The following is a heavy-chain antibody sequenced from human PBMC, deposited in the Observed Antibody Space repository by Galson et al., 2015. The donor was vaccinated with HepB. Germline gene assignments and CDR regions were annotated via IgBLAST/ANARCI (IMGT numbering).Heavy chain of an antibody. Sequence: SLRLSCAASGFTFSNAWMTRVRQAPGKGLEWVGRVRHKARRYTTDYVASVEGRFTISRDDSKNSLYLQMDSLKTEDTAVYYCSRTLPGIDLDYWGQGTLVTVSS. CDR1: GFTFSNAW. D-gene: IGHD3-3*02. CDR3: SRTLPGIDLDY. CDR2: VRHKARRYTT. J-gene: IGHJ4*02. V-gene: IGHV3-72*01.